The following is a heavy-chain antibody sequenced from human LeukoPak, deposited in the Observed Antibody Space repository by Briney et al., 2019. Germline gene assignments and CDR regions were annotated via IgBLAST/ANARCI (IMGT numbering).Heavy chain of an antibody. V-gene: IGHV3-21*01. J-gene: IGHJ4*02. Sequence: PGGSLRLSCAASGFTFSNSAMNWVCQAPGKGLEWVSCIDYDSSHIYYAASVRGRFTISRDNARNSVYLQMNSLRVEDTAVYYCARDPLRYLRVGHYDYWGQGTLVAVSS. CDR1: GFTFSNSA. D-gene: IGHD3-9*01. CDR2: IDYDSSHI. CDR3: ARDPLRYLRVGHYDY.